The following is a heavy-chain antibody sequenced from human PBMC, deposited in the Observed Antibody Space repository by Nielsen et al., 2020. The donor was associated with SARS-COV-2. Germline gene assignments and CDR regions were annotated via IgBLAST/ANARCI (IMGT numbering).Heavy chain of an antibody. V-gene: IGHV3-48*03. CDR1: GFTLRSYE. D-gene: IGHD1-26*01. Sequence: GASLKISCAASGFTLRSYEMNWVRPAPGKGLEWISYLSISGTTTHYADSVKGRFTISRDGAKNSLYLQMNSLGVEDTAVYFCARDSSGSLDYWGQGTLVTVSS. J-gene: IGHJ4*02. CDR3: ARDSSGSLDY. CDR2: LSISGTTT.